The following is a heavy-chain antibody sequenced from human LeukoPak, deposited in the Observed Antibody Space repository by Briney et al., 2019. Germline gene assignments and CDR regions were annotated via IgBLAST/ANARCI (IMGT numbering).Heavy chain of an antibody. J-gene: IGHJ1*01. V-gene: IGHV3-23*01. D-gene: IGHD3-22*01. CDR2: ISGSGGST. Sequence: GGSLRLSCAASGFTFSSYAMSWVRQAPGKGLEWVSAISGSGGSTYYADSVKGRFTISRDNSKNTLYLQMNSLRAEDTAVYYCAKDLYYYDSSGSANAEYFQHWSQGTLVTVSS. CDR1: GFTFSSYA. CDR3: AKDLYYYDSSGSANAEYFQH.